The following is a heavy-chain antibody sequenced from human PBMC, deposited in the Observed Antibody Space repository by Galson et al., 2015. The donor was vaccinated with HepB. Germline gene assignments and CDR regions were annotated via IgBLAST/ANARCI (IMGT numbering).Heavy chain of an antibody. CDR3: ARIGGRQSMLHSGWTSLFDP. D-gene: IGHD2-2*01. CDR2: VKSDGSDT. Sequence: SLRLSCAASGFAFSTYWMSWVRQAPGKGLEWMATVKSDGSDTFYVDSVKGRFTISRDNAKDSLYLQINSLRAEDTAVYYCARIGGRQSMLHSGWTSLFDPWGQGALVTVSS. CDR1: GFAFSTYW. J-gene: IGHJ5*02. V-gene: IGHV3-7*01.